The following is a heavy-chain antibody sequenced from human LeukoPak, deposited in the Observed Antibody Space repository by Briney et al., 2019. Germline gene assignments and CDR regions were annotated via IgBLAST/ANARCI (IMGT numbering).Heavy chain of an antibody. J-gene: IGHJ3*01. CDR1: GYTFTGYY. V-gene: IGHV1-2*02. CDR3: ARINYDSSGDWREDAFDV. CDR2: INPDSGGT. Sequence: ASVKVSCKASGYTFTGYYMHWVRQAHGQGLEWMGWINPDSGGTNYARKFQGRVTMTRDTTISTAYMELSRLRSDDTAVYYCARINYDSSGDWREDAFDVWGEGTMVTVSS. D-gene: IGHD3-22*01.